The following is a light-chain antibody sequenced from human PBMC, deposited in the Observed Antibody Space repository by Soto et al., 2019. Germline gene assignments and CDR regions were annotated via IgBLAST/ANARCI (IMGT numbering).Light chain of an antibody. V-gene: IGLV1-44*01. CDR1: SSNIGSNT. J-gene: IGLJ2*01. Sequence: QSVLTQPPSASGTPGQRVTISCSGRSSNIGSNTVNWYQQLPGTAPKLLIYSNTQRPSGVPDRFSGSKSGTSASLAISGLQSADEADYYCAAWDDSLNGRVFGGGTKLTVL. CDR3: AAWDDSLNGRV. CDR2: SNT.